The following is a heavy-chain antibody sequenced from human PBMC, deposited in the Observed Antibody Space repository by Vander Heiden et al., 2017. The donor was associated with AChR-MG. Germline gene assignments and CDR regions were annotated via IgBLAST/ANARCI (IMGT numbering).Heavy chain of an antibody. V-gene: IGHV4-34*01. CDR2: INHSGST. D-gene: IGHD3-3*01. J-gene: IGHJ4*02. Sequence: QVQLQQSVAGLFTPSETLSLTCALYGGSFSAYYWSWIRQPPGKGLEWIGEINHSGSTNYNPSLKSQVTISVDTSKNQFSLKLSSVTAADTAVYYCARERGGYDFWSGYSSLFDYWGQGTLVTVSS. CDR1: GGSFSAYY. CDR3: ARERGGYDFWSGYSSLFDY.